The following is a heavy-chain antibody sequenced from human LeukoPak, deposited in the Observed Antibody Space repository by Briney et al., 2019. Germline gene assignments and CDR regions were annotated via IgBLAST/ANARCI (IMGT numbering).Heavy chain of an antibody. CDR1: GGSISSGGYY. Sequence: TLSLTCTVSGGSISSGGYYWSWLRQPPGKGLEWIGYMYYSGSTNYNPSLKSRVTISVDTSKNQFSLKLSSVTAADTAVYYCARGVGELTSFDYWGQGTLVTVSS. J-gene: IGHJ4*02. V-gene: IGHV4-61*08. CDR2: MYYSGST. D-gene: IGHD1-26*01. CDR3: ARGVGELTSFDY.